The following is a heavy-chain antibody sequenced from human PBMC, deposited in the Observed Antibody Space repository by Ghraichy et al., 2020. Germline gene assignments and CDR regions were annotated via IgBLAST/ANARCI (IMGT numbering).Heavy chain of an antibody. CDR1: GFTFSSYA. V-gene: IGHV3-23*01. CDR2: ISGSGGST. J-gene: IGHJ6*02. D-gene: IGHD2-15*01. Sequence: GGSLRLSCAASGFTFSSYAMSWVRQAPGKGLEWVSVISGSGGSTYYADSVKGRFTISRDNSKNTLYLQMNSLRAEDTAVYYCAKGGYCSGGSCSYYYYGMDVWGQGTTVTVS. CDR3: AKGGYCSGGSCSYYYYGMDV.